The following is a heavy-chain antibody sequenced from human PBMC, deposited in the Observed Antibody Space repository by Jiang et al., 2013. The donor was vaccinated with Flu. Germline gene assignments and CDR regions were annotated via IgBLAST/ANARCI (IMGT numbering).Heavy chain of an antibody. CDR3: ARDGRYYYDSSGYLDY. D-gene: IGHD3-22*01. CDR1: GFTFSSYG. CDR2: IWYDGSNK. J-gene: IGHJ4*02. V-gene: IGHV3-33*01. Sequence: VQLVESGGGVVQPGRSLRLSCAASGFTFSSYGMHWVRQAPGKGLEWVAVIWYDGSNKYYADSVKGRFTISRDNSKNTLYLQMNSLRAEDTAVYYCARDGRYYYDSSGYLDYWGQGTLVTVSS.